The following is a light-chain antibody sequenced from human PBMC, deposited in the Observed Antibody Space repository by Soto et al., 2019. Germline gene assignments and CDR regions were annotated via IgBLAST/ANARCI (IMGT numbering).Light chain of an antibody. J-gene: IGKJ4*01. CDR3: HKRNSATLT. Sequence: DSELTQSPASLSSSLGDRATLTCRASQSIGSSLAWFQQKPGKAPRLLIYAASTMQSGVPSRFSGGGSGTDFTLTINSLQPEDVATYYCHKRNSATLTFGGGTKVEIK. CDR2: AAS. V-gene: IGKV1-27*01. CDR1: QSIGSS.